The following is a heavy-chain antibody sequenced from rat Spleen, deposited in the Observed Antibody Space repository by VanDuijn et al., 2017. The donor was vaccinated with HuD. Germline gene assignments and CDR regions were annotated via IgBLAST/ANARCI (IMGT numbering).Heavy chain of an antibody. CDR3: TRDRYDGTYYYVGYYYVMDA. CDR2: MRYNGDT. V-gene: IGHV2-63*01. D-gene: IGHD1-12*02. CDR1: GFSLTSYN. Sequence: QVQLKESGPGLVQPSQTLSLTCTVSGFSLTSYNVHWVRQPPGKGQEWMGRMRYNGDTSYNSALKSRLSISRDTSKNQVFLKMNSLQTDDTGTYYCTRDRYDGTYYYVGYYYVMDAWGQGASVTVSS. J-gene: IGHJ4*01.